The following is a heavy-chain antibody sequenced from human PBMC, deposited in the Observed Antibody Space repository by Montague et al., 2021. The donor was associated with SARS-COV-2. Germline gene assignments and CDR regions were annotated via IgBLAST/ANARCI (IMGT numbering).Heavy chain of an antibody. D-gene: IGHD6-19*01. J-gene: IGHJ1*01. V-gene: IGHV4-4*02. CDR3: MRAGGYVNRPPV. CDR2: IYDTAST. CDR1: GASIVSTDC. Sequence: SETLSLTCAVSGASIVSTDCWSWVRQPPGKGLEWIGEIYDTASTNYNPSPKSRVTMSVDKFNNQVSLQLKYLTAAATAVYFCMRAGGYVNRPPVWGQGALVIVSS.